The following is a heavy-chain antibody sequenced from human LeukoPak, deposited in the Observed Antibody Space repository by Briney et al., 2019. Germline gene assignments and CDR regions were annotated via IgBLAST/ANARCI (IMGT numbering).Heavy chain of an antibody. Sequence: SETLSLTCTVSGGSISSSSYYWGWIRQPPGKGLEWIGSIYYSGSTYYNPSLKSRVTISVDTSKNQFSLKLSSVTAADTAVYYCARPSTEVLGAFDIWGQGTMVTVSS. J-gene: IGHJ3*02. V-gene: IGHV4-39*01. CDR3: ARPSTEVLGAFDI. D-gene: IGHD4-11*01. CDR1: GGSISSSSYY. CDR2: IYYSGST.